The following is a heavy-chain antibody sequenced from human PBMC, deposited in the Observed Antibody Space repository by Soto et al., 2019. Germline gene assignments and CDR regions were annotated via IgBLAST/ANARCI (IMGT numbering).Heavy chain of an antibody. Sequence: EVQLLESGGGLVQPGGSLRLSCAASGFTFSSYAMSWVRQAPGKGLEWVSAISGSGGSTYYADSVKGRFTISRDKSKNTLYLQMNSLRAEDTALYYCATFPYDSSGGSFDYRGQGTLVTVSS. D-gene: IGHD3-22*01. J-gene: IGHJ4*02. CDR1: GFTFSSYA. CDR2: ISGSGGST. V-gene: IGHV3-23*01. CDR3: ATFPYDSSGGSFDY.